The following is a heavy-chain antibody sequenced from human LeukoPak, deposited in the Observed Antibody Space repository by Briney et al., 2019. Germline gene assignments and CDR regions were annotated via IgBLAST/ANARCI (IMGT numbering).Heavy chain of an antibody. Sequence: SQTLSLTCTVSGGSISSGNYYWSWIRQHAGKGLEWIGRIYTSGSTNYNPSLKSRVTISVDTSKNQFSLKLSSVTAADTAVYYCATLRLLWFGELFGEGWFDPWGQGTLVTVSS. CDR2: IYTSGST. CDR3: ATLRLLWFGELFGEGWFDP. D-gene: IGHD3-10*01. V-gene: IGHV4-61*02. J-gene: IGHJ5*02. CDR1: GGSISSGNYY.